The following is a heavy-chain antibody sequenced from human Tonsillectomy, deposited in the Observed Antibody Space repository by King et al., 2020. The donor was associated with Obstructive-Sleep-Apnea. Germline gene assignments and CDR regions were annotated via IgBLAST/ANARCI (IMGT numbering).Heavy chain of an antibody. Sequence: QLVQSGAEVKKPGESLKISCKGSGYSFTSYWIGWVRQMPGKGLEWMGIIYPGDSDTRYSPSFQGQVTISADKSISTAYLQWSSLKASDTAMYYCATQRVCSSTSCYEKTAHYYYGMDVWGQGTTVTVSS. CDR2: IYPGDSDT. CDR1: GYSFTSYW. CDR3: ATQRVCSSTSCYEKTAHYYYGMDV. V-gene: IGHV5-51*01. J-gene: IGHJ6*02. D-gene: IGHD2-2*01.